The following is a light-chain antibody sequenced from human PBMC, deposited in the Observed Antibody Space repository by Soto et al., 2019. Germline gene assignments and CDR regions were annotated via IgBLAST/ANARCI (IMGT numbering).Light chain of an antibody. Sequence: IQLTQSPSSLSSSLGDRVTITCRASQGINTFLAWYQQKAGKAPKLLIYAASTLQSGVPSRFSGSGSGTEFTLTISSLKTDDFATYYCQHYNSYPEAFGQGTKVDIK. V-gene: IGKV1-9*01. J-gene: IGKJ1*01. CDR1: QGINTF. CDR2: AAS. CDR3: QHYNSYPEA.